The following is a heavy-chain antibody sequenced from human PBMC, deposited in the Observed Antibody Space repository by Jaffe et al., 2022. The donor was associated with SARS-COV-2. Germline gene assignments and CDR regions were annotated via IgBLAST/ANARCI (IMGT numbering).Heavy chain of an antibody. Sequence: QVQLVQSGAEVKKPGASVKVSCKASGYTFTGYYMHWVRQAPGQGLEWMGRINPNSGGTNYAQKFQGRVTMTRDTSISTAYMELSRLRSDDTAVYYCARDSNTMIVVVITPNSYGMDVWGQGTTVTVSS. CDR1: GYTFTGYY. V-gene: IGHV1-2*06. CDR2: INPNSGGT. D-gene: IGHD3-22*01. J-gene: IGHJ6*02. CDR3: ARDSNTMIVVVITPNSYGMDV.